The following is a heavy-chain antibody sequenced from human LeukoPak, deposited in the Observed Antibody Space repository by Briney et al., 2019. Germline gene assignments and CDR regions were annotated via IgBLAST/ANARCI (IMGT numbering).Heavy chain of an antibody. J-gene: IGHJ6*03. CDR2: IYYSGST. V-gene: IGHV4-39*07. Sequence: PSETLSLTCTVSGGSISSSSYYWGWIRQPPGKGLEWIGSIYYSGSTYYNPSLKSRVTISVDTSKNQFSLKLSSVTAADTAVYYCARVRYGDYEGYYYYYMDVWGKGTTVTVSS. D-gene: IGHD4-17*01. CDR3: ARVRYGDYEGYYYYYMDV. CDR1: GGSISSSSYY.